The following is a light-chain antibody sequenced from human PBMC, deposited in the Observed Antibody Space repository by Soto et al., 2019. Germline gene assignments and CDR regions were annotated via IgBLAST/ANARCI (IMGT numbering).Light chain of an antibody. J-gene: IGKJ2*01. CDR1: QSIRNY. V-gene: IGKV1-39*01. CDR2: AAS. Sequence: DIQMTQSPSSLSASVGDRVTITCRASQSIRNYLNWYQQKPGEAPKLLIYAASILQSGVPSRFRGGGSGTDFTLTISSLQPEDFATYYCQQSYTTPRSTFGQGTQLEVK. CDR3: QQSYTTPRST.